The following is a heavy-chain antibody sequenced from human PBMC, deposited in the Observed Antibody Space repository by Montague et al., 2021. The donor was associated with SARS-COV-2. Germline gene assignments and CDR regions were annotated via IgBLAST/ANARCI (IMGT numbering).Heavy chain of an antibody. V-gene: IGHV4-59*01. CDR3: ARAPFYSSSWYAYFDY. D-gene: IGHD6-13*01. CDR1: GGSMSNYY. J-gene: IGHJ4*02. Sequence: SETLSLTCTVSGGSMSNYYWSWIRQPPGKGLEWVGYINYSGSTNYNPSLQSRVTLSRDTSKNQFSLRLTSVTAADTAMYFCARAPFYSSSWYAYFDYWGQGTLVTVSS. CDR2: INYSGST.